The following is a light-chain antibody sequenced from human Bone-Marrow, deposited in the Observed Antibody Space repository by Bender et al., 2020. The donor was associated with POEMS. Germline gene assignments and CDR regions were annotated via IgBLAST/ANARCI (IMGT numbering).Light chain of an antibody. CDR3: QAWHSSSAV. CDR2: HDT. V-gene: IGLV3-1*01. CDR1: KLRHKY. Sequence: SAELSQPPSVSVSPGQTATITCSGDKLRHKYASWYQQKPGQSPVLVMFHDTQRPAGIPDRFSASNSGNTATLTISGTLEMDEADYHCQAWHSSSAVFGGGTKLTVL. J-gene: IGLJ3*02.